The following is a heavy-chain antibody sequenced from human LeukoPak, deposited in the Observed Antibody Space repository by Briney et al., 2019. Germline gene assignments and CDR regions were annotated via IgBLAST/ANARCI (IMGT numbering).Heavy chain of an antibody. CDR1: GFTFSTNA. CDR2: ITGGGGGT. CDR3: AKRLLVGTTVRPFFDY. J-gene: IGHJ4*02. V-gene: IGHV3-23*01. Sequence: GGPLRLSCAASGFTFSTNAISWVRQAPGKGLEWVSTITGGGGGTYYADSVKGRFTIPRDNSKHTLYLEMNSLRAEDTAVYYCAKRLLVGTTVRPFFDYWGQGTLVTVSS. D-gene: IGHD1-26*01.